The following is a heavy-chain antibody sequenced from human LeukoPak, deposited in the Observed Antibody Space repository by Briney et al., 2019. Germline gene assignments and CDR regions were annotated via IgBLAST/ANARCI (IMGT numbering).Heavy chain of an antibody. Sequence: GGSLRLSCAASEFTFSSYGMHWVRQAPGKGLEWVAFIRYDGSSKYYADSVKGRFTISRDNSKNTLYLQMNSLRAEDTAVYYCAKDGGMGYCSSTSCYRYYFDYWGQGTLVTVSS. CDR3: AKDGGMGYCSSTSCYRYYFDY. D-gene: IGHD2-2*01. V-gene: IGHV3-30*02. CDR1: EFTFSSYG. J-gene: IGHJ4*02. CDR2: IRYDGSSK.